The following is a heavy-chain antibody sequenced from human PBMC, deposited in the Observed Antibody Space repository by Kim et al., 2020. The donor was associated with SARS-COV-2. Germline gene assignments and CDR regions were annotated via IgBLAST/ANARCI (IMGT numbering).Heavy chain of an antibody. Sequence: YADSVKGRFTISRDNSKNTLYLQMNSLRAEDTALYYCAKSRVSSSGSSDYWGQGTLVSVSS. J-gene: IGHJ4*02. CDR3: AKSRVSSSGSSDY. V-gene: IGHV3-30*02. D-gene: IGHD5-12*01.